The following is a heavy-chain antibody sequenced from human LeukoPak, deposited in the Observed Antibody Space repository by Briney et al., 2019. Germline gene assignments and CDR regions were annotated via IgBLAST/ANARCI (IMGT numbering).Heavy chain of an antibody. Sequence: GGSLRLYCAASGFTFSSYWMSWVRQAPGKGLEWVANIKQDGSEKYYVDSVKGRFTISRDNVKNSLYLQMNSLRAEDTAVYYCARGFRGWYAEGFDYWGQGTLVTVSS. CDR1: GFTFSSYW. J-gene: IGHJ4*02. D-gene: IGHD6-19*01. CDR3: ARGFRGWYAEGFDY. CDR2: IKQDGSEK. V-gene: IGHV3-7*01.